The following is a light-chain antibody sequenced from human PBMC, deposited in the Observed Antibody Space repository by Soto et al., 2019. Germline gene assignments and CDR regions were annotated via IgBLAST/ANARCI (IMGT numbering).Light chain of an antibody. Sequence: DIEMTQSPSSLSASVGDRVTITCRASQTIASHLNWYQQKPGEAPKLLIYAASGLQSGVPSRFSGTSSGTTFTLIISSLQPEDFATYSCQQSHTFPLTFGPGTRVEIK. CDR1: QTIASH. CDR3: QQSHTFPLT. CDR2: AAS. V-gene: IGKV1-39*01. J-gene: IGKJ3*01.